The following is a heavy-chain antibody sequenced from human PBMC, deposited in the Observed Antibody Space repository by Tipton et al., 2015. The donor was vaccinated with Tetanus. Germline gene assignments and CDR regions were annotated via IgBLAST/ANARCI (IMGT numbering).Heavy chain of an antibody. CDR3: ARHNSGYFTFFDY. J-gene: IGHJ4*02. Sequence: TLSLTCTVSGVSIADNSNYWGWIRQPPGKGLEWIGSIYFSGDTYSNPSLKSRVTMSVDTSRNQFSLRLSSVTAADTAVYYCARHNSGYFTFFDYWGQGTLVTVSS. CDR2: IYFSGDT. D-gene: IGHD3-3*01. CDR1: GVSIADNSNY. V-gene: IGHV4-39*01.